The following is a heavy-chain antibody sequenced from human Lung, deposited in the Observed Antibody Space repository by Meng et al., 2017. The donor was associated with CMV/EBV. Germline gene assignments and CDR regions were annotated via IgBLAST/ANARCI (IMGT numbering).Heavy chain of an antibody. CDR3: ARVEVGITSGDY. CDR2: INAYNGDT. V-gene: IGHV1-18*01. D-gene: IGHD1-26*01. CDR1: GYTFTNYG. Sequence: HAQLGXSGGXVKKPGALGXVSCKASGYTFTNYGITWVRQAPGQGLEWIGLINAYNGDTNCAQTLQGRITMTTDTSTSTAYMELRSLRSDDTAVYYCARVEVGITSGDYWGQGTLVTVSS. J-gene: IGHJ4*02.